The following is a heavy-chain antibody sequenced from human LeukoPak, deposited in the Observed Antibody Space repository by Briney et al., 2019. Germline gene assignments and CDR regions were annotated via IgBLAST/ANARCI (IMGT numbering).Heavy chain of an antibody. CDR2: IYSGGST. Sequence: GGSLRLSCAASGFTVSSNYMSWVRQAPGKGLEWVSVIYSGGSTYYADSAKGRFTISRDNSKNTLYLQMNSLRAEDTAVYYCARAPGIAVAGYFDYWGQGTLVTVSS. D-gene: IGHD6-19*01. J-gene: IGHJ4*02. CDR1: GFTVSSNY. CDR3: ARAPGIAVAGYFDY. V-gene: IGHV3-66*01.